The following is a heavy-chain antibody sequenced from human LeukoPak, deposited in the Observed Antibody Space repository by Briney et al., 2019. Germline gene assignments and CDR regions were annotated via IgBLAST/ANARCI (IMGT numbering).Heavy chain of an antibody. Sequence: PSETLSLTCTVSGGSISSNYWSWIRQPPGKGLEWIAFIYYTGIIHHNPSLKSRVTISVDTSKNQISLQLSSVTAADTAVYYCARDQRTGDWDSFDIWGQGTMVTVSS. J-gene: IGHJ3*02. CDR3: ARDQRTGDWDSFDI. D-gene: IGHD7-27*01. CDR1: GGSISSNY. CDR2: IYYTGII. V-gene: IGHV4-59*01.